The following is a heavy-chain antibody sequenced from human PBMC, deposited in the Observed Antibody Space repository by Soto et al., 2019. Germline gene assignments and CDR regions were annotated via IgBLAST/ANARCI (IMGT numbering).Heavy chain of an antibody. J-gene: IGHJ4*02. V-gene: IGHV1-3*01. CDR3: VIVVITNGLDY. Sequence: ASVKVSCKASGYTFTSYGISWVRQAPGQRLEWMGWINAGNGNTKYSQKFQGRVTITRDTSASTAYMELSSLRSEDTAVYYCVIVVITNGLDYWGQGTLVTVSS. CDR2: INAGNGNT. CDR1: GYTFTSYG. D-gene: IGHD3-22*01.